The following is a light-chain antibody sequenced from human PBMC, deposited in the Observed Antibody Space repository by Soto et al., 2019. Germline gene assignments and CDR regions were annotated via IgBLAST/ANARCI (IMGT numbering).Light chain of an antibody. CDR1: QTISSW. V-gene: IGKV1-5*01. CDR2: DAS. J-gene: IGKJ5*01. Sequence: DIPMTQSPSTLSGSVGDRVTITCRASQTISSWLAWYQQKPGKAPNLLIYDASTLHSGVPSRFSGGGSGTDFTLTISSLQPEDFATYYCQQLHDYPITFGQGTRLEIK. CDR3: QQLHDYPIT.